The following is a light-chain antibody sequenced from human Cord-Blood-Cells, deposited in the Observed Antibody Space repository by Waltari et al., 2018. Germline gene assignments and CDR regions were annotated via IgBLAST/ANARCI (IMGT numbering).Light chain of an antibody. CDR3: QQYNNWWT. V-gene: IGKV3-15*01. J-gene: IGKJ1*01. Sequence: EIVMTQSPATLSVSPGERATLACRASQSVSRNLAWYQQKPGQAPRLLLYGASTRATGIPARFSGSGSGTEFTLTISSLQSEDFAVYYCQQYNNWWTFGQGTKVEIK. CDR2: GAS. CDR1: QSVSRN.